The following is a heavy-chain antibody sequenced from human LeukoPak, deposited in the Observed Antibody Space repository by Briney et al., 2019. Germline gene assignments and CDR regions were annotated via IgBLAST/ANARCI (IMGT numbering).Heavy chain of an antibody. D-gene: IGHD5-18*01. J-gene: IGHJ6*02. V-gene: IGHV3-33*01. CDR3: AREGTAMTTYYAMDV. Sequence: GGSLRLPCAASGFTFRSYDMHWVRQAPGKGLEWVAVIWYDGSNKYCGDSVEGRFTISRDNSKNTLFLQMNCLRAEDTAVYYCAREGTAMTTYYAMDVWGQGTTVTVSS. CDR1: GFTFRSYD. CDR2: IWYDGSNK.